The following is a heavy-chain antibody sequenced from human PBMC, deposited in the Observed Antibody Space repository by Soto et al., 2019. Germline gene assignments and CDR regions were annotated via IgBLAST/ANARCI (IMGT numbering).Heavy chain of an antibody. CDR2: ISWDSGDI. J-gene: IGHJ4*02. D-gene: IGHD2-2*03. V-gene: IGHV3-9*01. Sequence: EVQLVESGGGSVQPGRSLRLSCEGSGFSFDDYGMHCVRQGPGKGLEWVSGISWDSGDIYYVDSVKGRFTISRDNAKKSLYLQMNSLRTEDTALYYCAMDNDLDRDGPFDYWGQGILVTVSS. CDR1: GFSFDDYG. CDR3: AMDNDLDRDGPFDY.